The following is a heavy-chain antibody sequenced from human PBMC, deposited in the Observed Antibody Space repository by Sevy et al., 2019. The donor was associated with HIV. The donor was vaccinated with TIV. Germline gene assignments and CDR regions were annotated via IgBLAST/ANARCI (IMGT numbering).Heavy chain of an antibody. CDR3: AKDRIWELGDAFDI. V-gene: IGHV3-23*01. J-gene: IGHJ3*02. D-gene: IGHD1-26*01. CDR1: GFTFTSYA. Sequence: GGSLRLSCAASGFTFTSYAMSWVRQTPGKGLEWVSGLSGGGGSQFYADSVKGRFTISRDKSKNTLYLQMNSLRAEDTALYYCAKDRIWELGDAFDIWGQGTMVTVSS. CDR2: LSGGGGSQ.